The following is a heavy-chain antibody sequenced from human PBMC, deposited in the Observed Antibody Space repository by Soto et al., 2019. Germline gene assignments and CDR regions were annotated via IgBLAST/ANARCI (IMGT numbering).Heavy chain of an antibody. V-gene: IGHV4-59*01. Sequence: QVQLQESGPGLVKPSETLSLTCNVSGGSMSSYYWSWLRQPPGKGLEWIGHIYYTGNTNYNPSLKGRVTISVDTSKGQFALRLSSVTAADTAVYYCARDGYSSSWYDYWGQGTLVTVSS. CDR3: ARDGYSSSWYDY. J-gene: IGHJ4*02. CDR1: GGSMSSYY. D-gene: IGHD6-13*01. CDR2: IYYTGNT.